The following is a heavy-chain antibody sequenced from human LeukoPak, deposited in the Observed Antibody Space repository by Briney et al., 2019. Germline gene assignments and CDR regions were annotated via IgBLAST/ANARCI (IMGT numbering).Heavy chain of an antibody. CDR3: AKDQGYYDSSGNFDY. CDR1: GFTFSSYG. J-gene: IGHJ4*02. V-gene: IGHV3-30*18. CDR2: ISYDGSSK. D-gene: IGHD3-22*01. Sequence: GRSLRLSCAASGFTFSSYGMHWVRQAPGKGLEWVAVISYDGSSKYYADSVKGRFTISRDNSKNTLYLQMNSLRAEDTAVYYCAKDQGYYDSSGNFDYWGQGTLVTVSS.